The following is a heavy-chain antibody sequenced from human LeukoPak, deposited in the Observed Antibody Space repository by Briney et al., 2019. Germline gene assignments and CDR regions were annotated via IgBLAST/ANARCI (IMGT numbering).Heavy chain of an antibody. D-gene: IGHD3-22*01. CDR3: TLTYYYDSSGDSAFDI. V-gene: IGHV3-73*01. Sequence: GGSLRLSCAASGFTFSGSGLHWVRQASGKGLEWVGRIRSKANSYATEYAASVKGRFTISRDDSKKTAYLQMNSLKTEDTAVYYCTLTYYYDSSGDSAFDIWGQGTMVTVSS. CDR2: IRSKANSYAT. J-gene: IGHJ3*02. CDR1: GFTFSGSG.